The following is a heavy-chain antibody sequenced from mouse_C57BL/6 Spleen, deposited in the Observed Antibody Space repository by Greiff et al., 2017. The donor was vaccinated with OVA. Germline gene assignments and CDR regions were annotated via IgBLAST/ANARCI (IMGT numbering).Heavy chain of an antibody. CDR1: GYAFSSSW. Sequence: QVQLKESGPELVKPGASVKISCKASGYAFSSSWMNWVKQRPGKGLEWIGRIYPGDGDTNYNGKFKGKATLTADKSSSTAYMQLSSLTSEDSAVYFCAKTYGYDEGAWFAYWGQVTLVTVSA. J-gene: IGHJ3*01. CDR3: AKTYGYDEGAWFAY. D-gene: IGHD2-2*01. CDR2: IYPGDGDT. V-gene: IGHV1-82*01.